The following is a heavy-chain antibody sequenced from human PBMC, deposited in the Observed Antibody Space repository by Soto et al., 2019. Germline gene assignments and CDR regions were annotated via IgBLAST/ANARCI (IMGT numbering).Heavy chain of an antibody. CDR2: IYTSGTT. CDR1: GGSISSYY. D-gene: IGHD1-1*01. J-gene: IGHJ4*02. V-gene: IGHV4-4*07. CDR3: ARGRGSTGTTYYFDY. Sequence: PSETLSLTCSVSGGSISSYYWTWIRQPAGKGLEWIGRIYTSGTTNYNPSLESRVTMSVDTSKNQFSLRLSSVTAAGTAVYYCARGRGSTGTTYYFDYWGQGTLVTVSS.